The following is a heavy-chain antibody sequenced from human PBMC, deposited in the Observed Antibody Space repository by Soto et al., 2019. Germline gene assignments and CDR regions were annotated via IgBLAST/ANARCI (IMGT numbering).Heavy chain of an antibody. CDR1: GYSFTSYW. CDR2: IYPGDSDT. CDR3: ARGDIVVVPAARPDAFDI. D-gene: IGHD2-2*01. Sequence: GESLKISCKGSGYSFTSYWIGWVRQMPGKGLEWMGIIYPGDSDTRYSPSFQGQVTISADKSISTAYLQWSSLKASDTAMYYCARGDIVVVPAARPDAFDIRGKGTMVTVSS. J-gene: IGHJ3*02. V-gene: IGHV5-51*01.